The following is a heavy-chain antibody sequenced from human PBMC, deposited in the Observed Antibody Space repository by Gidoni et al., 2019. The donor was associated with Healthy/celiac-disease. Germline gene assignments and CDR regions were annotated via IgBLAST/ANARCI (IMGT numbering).Heavy chain of an antibody. V-gene: IGHV3-23*01. Sequence: EVQLLASGGGLVQPGRSLRPSCSASAFTFTSHAMSWVRQAPGQGLEWCSAISGSGGSTYYADSVKGRFTISRDNSKNTLYLQMNSLRAEDTAVDYCAKDPRWFGEDYYYGMDVWGQGTTVTVSS. CDR2: ISGSGGST. D-gene: IGHD3-10*01. CDR1: AFTFTSHA. J-gene: IGHJ6*02. CDR3: AKDPRWFGEDYYYGMDV.